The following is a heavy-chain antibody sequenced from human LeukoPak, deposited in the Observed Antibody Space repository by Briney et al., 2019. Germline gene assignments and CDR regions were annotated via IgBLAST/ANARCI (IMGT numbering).Heavy chain of an antibody. J-gene: IGHJ6*03. CDR2: IRYDGSNK. D-gene: IGHD3-9*01. CDR3: AKDGGEYYDILTGYYPRLYYMDV. Sequence: GGSLRLSCAASGFTFSSYGMHWVRQAPGRGLEWVAFIRYDGSNKYYADSVKGRFTISRDNSKNTLYLQMNSLRAEDTAVYYCAKDGGEYYDILTGYYPRLYYMDVWGKGTTVTISS. V-gene: IGHV3-30*02. CDR1: GFTFSSYG.